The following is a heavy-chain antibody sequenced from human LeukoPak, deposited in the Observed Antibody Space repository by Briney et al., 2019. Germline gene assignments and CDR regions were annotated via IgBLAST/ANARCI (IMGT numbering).Heavy chain of an antibody. V-gene: IGHV4-34*01. D-gene: IGHD3-10*01. J-gene: IGHJ4*02. CDR3: ARGRDYYGSGSPYYFDY. Sequence: SETLSLTCAVYGGSFSGYYWSWIRQPPGKGLEWIGEINHSGSTNYNPSLKSRVTISVDTSKNQFSLKLSSVTAADTAVYYCARGRDYYGSGSPYYFDYWGQGTLVTASS. CDR1: GGSFSGYY. CDR2: INHSGST.